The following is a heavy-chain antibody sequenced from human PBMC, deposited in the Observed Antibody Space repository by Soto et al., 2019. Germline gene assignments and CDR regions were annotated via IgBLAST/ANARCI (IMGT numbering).Heavy chain of an antibody. CDR2: IWYDGSNK. Sequence: QVQLVESGGGVVQPGRSLRLSCAASGFTFSSYGMHWVRQAPGKGLEWVAVIWYDGSNKYYADSVKGRFTISRDNSKNTMYMQMMSLRVDGMTVYYCAGDLGGYYGSGSYHNEFDYWGQGTLVTVSS. V-gene: IGHV3-33*01. J-gene: IGHJ4*02. D-gene: IGHD3-10*01. CDR3: AGDLGGYYGSGSYHNEFDY. CDR1: GFTFSSYG.